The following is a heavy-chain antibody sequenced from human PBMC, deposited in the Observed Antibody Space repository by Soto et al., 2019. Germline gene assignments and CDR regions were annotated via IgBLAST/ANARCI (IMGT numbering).Heavy chain of an antibody. CDR1: GFTFSSYS. CDR3: AREAIVVVPAAPIYYYYMDV. J-gene: IGHJ6*03. V-gene: IGHV3-21*01. D-gene: IGHD2-2*01. Sequence: EVQLVESGGGLVKPGGSLRLSCAASGFTFSSYSMNWVRQAPGKGLEWVSSISSSSSYIYYADSVKGRFTISRDNAKNSLYLQMNSLRAEDTAVYYCAREAIVVVPAAPIYYYYMDVWGKGTTVTVSS. CDR2: ISSSSSYI.